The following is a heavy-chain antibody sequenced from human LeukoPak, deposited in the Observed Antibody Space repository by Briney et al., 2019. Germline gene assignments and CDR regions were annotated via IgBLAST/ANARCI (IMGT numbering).Heavy chain of an antibody. D-gene: IGHD3-22*01. Sequence: SETLSLTCTVSGASMSSYYWNWIRQPPGKGLEWIGYVFYTGGTNYNPSLKGRVTISIDMSKNQFSLNLSSVTAVDTAVYYCAGDDKDAFDIWGQGTMVTVSS. CDR1: GASMSSYY. CDR3: AGDDKDAFDI. J-gene: IGHJ3*02. V-gene: IGHV4-59*01. CDR2: VFYTGGT.